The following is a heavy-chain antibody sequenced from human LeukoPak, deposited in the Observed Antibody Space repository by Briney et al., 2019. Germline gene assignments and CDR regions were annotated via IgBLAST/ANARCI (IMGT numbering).Heavy chain of an antibody. CDR1: GYTFTSYD. CDR2: MNPNSGNT. Sequence: GASVKVSCKASGYTFTSYDINWVRQATGQGLEWMGWMNPNSGNTGYAQKFQGRVTMTRNTSISTAYMELSSLRSEDTAVYYCARGNDILTGYFFDSWGQGTLVTVSS. V-gene: IGHV1-8*01. CDR3: ARGNDILTGYFFDS. J-gene: IGHJ4*02. D-gene: IGHD3-9*01.